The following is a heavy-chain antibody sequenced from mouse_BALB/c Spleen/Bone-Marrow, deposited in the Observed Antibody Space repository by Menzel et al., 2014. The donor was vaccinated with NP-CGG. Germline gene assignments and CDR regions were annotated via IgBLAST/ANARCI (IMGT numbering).Heavy chain of an antibody. CDR1: GYTFTSYV. V-gene: IGHV1-14*01. CDR3: ARKDYGNYGWYFDV. Sequence: EVQLQQSGPELVKPGALVKMSCKASGYTFTSYVMHWVKQKPGQGLEWIGYINPYDDGTKYNEKFKGKATLTSDKSSSTAYMELSSLTSEDSAVYYCARKDYGNYGWYFDVWGAGTTVTVSS. D-gene: IGHD2-1*01. CDR2: INPYDDGT. J-gene: IGHJ1*01.